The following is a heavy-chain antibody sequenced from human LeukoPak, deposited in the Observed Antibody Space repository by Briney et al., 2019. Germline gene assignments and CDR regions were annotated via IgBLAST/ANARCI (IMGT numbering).Heavy chain of an antibody. CDR2: ISGSGGST. CDR3: AKALTPHAWSGQFGY. V-gene: IGHV3-23*01. Sequence: GGSLRLSCAASGFTFSSYAMSWVRQAPGKGLEWVSAISGSGGSTYYADSVKGRFTISRDNSKNTLYLQMNSLRAEATAVYYCAKALTPHAWSGQFGYWGQGTLVTVSS. J-gene: IGHJ4*02. D-gene: IGHD3-10*01. CDR1: GFTFSSYA.